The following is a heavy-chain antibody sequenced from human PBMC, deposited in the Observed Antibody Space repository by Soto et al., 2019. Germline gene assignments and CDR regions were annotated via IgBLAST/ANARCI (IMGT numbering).Heavy chain of an antibody. Sequence: QIQLVESGGGVVQPGGSLRLSCSASGFSFGSFGMHWVRQAQGEGLEWVAFISRDGSNSFYGDSVKGRLTLSRDNSRNTVYLQMSNTRAGDTALYYCARGNLSFDFDSWGQGTLVIVSS. CDR2: ISRDGSNS. CDR1: GFSFGSFG. J-gene: IGHJ4*02. V-gene: IGHV3-30*03. CDR3: ARGNLSFDFDS.